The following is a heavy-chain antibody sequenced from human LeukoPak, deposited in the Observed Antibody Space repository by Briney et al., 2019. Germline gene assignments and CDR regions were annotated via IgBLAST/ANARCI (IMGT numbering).Heavy chain of an antibody. CDR2: ISSSSSYI. V-gene: IGHV3-21*01. CDR3: ARSSTAWAAAGLYYYYMDV. D-gene: IGHD6-13*01. Sequence: GGSLRLSCAASGFTFSSYSMNWVRQAPGKGLEWVSSISSSSSYIYYADSVKGRFTISRDNAKNSLYLQMNSLRAEDTAVYYCARSSTAWAAAGLYYYYMDVWGKGTTVTVSS. J-gene: IGHJ6*03. CDR1: GFTFSSYS.